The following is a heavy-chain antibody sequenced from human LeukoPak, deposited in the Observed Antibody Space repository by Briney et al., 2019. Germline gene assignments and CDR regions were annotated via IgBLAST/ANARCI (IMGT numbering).Heavy chain of an antibody. CDR1: GFTVSNNS. V-gene: IGHV3-53*01. CDR2: LYSGGNT. CDR3: ARGRLHGFDL. D-gene: IGHD2-15*01. J-gene: IGHJ3*01. Sequence: GGSLRLSCAASGFTVSNNSLNWVRQAPAKGLAWVSILYSGGNTYYADFVKGRFTISRDSSKNTLFLQMNSLRAEDTAMFYCARGRLHGFDLWGQGTMVTVSS.